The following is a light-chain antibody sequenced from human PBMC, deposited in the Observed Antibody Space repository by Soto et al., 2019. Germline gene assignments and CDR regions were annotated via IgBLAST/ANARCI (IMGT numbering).Light chain of an antibody. CDR2: DSN. CDR3: QSYGTSLSGSYV. Sequence: QSVLTQPPSVSGAPGQSVTISCTGSSSNIGAGKDVHWYLQLPGAAPKFLISDSNHRPSGVPDRFSVSKSGASASLAITGLRAEDEGDYFCQSYGTSLSGSYVFGNGTKVTVL. J-gene: IGLJ1*01. CDR1: SSNIGAGKD. V-gene: IGLV1-40*01.